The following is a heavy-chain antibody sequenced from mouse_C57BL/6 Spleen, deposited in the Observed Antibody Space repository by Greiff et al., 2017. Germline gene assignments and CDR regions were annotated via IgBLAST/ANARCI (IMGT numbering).Heavy chain of an antibody. CDR1: GYTFTSYT. D-gene: IGHD2-3*01. CDR2: INPSSGYT. CDR3: ARKGIYDVYSFDY. V-gene: IGHV1-4*01. Sequence: QVQLQQSGAELARPGASVKMSCKASGYTFTSYTMHWVKQRPGQGLEWIGYINPSSGYTKYNQKFKDKATLPADKSSSTAYMQLSSLTSEDSAVYYCARKGIYDVYSFDYWGQGTTLTVSS. J-gene: IGHJ2*01.